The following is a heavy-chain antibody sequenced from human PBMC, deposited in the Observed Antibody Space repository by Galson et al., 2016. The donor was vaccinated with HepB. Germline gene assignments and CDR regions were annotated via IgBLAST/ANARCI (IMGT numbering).Heavy chain of an antibody. Sequence: SVKVSCKASGYTFTSYAIHWVRQAPGQRLEWMGWINVGNGNTKYSQKFQGRVTITRDTSASTAYMDLSSLRSEDTAVYYCARDLGWGDFYYWGQGTLVTVSS. CDR3: ARDLGWGDFYY. CDR2: INVGNGNT. CDR1: GYTFTSYA. D-gene: IGHD3-16*01. V-gene: IGHV1-3*01. J-gene: IGHJ4*02.